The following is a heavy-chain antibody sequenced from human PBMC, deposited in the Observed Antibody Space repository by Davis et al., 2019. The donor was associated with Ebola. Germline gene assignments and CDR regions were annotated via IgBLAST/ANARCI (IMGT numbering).Heavy chain of an antibody. Sequence: PGGSLRLSCAASGFTFSSYAMHWVRQASGKGLEEVGRIRSKANSYATAYAASVKGRFTISRDDSKNTAYLQMNSLKTEDTAVYYCTSTTVSKGDYWGQGTLVTVSS. CDR2: IRSKANSYAT. J-gene: IGHJ4*02. D-gene: IGHD4-17*01. CDR3: TSTTVSKGDY. CDR1: GFTFSSYA. V-gene: IGHV3-73*01.